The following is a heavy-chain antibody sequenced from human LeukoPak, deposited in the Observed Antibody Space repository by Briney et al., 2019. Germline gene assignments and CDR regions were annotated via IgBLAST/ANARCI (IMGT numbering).Heavy chain of an antibody. CDR2: ISYDGSNK. D-gene: IGHD5-12*01. CDR1: GFXFSSYA. J-gene: IGHJ4*02. V-gene: IGHV3-30-3*01. CDR3: ARDTPPRLREAIDY. Sequence: GGSLRLSCAASGFXFSSYAMHWVRQAPGEGLEWVAVISYDGSNKYYADSVKGRFTISRDNSKNTLYLQMNSLRAEDTAVYYCARDTPPRLREAIDYWGQGTLVTVSS.